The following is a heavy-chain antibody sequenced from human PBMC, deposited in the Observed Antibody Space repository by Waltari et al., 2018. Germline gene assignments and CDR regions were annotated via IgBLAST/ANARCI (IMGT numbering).Heavy chain of an antibody. CDR1: GYTFTSYG. J-gene: IGHJ4*02. V-gene: IGHV1-18*01. Sequence: QVQLVQSGAEVKKPGASVKVSCKASGYTFTSYGISWVRQAPGQGLEWMGWINPYNGNTKDIERLQGRVTLTTDTSTNTAYMELRSLRSDDTAMYYCARDPFAPFYWGQGTLVTVSS. D-gene: IGHD3-10*01. CDR3: ARDPFAPFY. CDR2: INPYNGNT.